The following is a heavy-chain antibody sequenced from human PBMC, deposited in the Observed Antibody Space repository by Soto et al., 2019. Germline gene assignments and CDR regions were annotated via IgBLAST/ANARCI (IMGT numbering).Heavy chain of an antibody. J-gene: IGHJ4*02. CDR3: ASRLLWFGELSHFDY. CDR1: GFTFSSYW. CDR2: IKQAGSEK. Sequence: EVQLVESGGGLVQPGGSLRLSCAASGFTFSSYWMSWVRQAPGKGLEWVANIKQAGSEKYYVDSVKGRFTISRDNAKNALYLQMNGLRAEDTAVYYCASRLLWFGELSHFDYWGQGTLVTVSS. V-gene: IGHV3-7*01. D-gene: IGHD3-10*01.